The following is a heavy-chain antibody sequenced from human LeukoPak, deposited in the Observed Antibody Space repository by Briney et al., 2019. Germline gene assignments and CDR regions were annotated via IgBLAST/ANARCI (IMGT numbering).Heavy chain of an antibody. Sequence: SETLSLTCTVSGGSISSYYWSWIRQPAGKGLEWIGRIYTSGSTNYNPSLKSRVTMSVDTSKNQFSLKLSSVTAADTAVYYCARVIGNWNYFSGRGGYYYYMDVWGKGTTVTVSS. J-gene: IGHJ6*03. V-gene: IGHV4-4*07. CDR1: GGSISSYY. CDR2: IYTSGST. D-gene: IGHD1-7*01. CDR3: ARVIGNWNYFSGRGGYYYYMDV.